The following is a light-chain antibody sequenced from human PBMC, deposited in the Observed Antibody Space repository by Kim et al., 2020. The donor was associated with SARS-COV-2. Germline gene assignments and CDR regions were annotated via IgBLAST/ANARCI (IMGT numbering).Light chain of an antibody. Sequence: LSPGKRATLSCRARQSVSSSYLAWYQQKPGQAPRLLIYGASSRATGIPDRFSGSGSGTDFTLTISRLEPEDFAVYYCQQYGSSPYTFGQGTKLEI. J-gene: IGKJ2*01. CDR2: GAS. CDR1: QSVSSSY. V-gene: IGKV3-20*01. CDR3: QQYGSSPYT.